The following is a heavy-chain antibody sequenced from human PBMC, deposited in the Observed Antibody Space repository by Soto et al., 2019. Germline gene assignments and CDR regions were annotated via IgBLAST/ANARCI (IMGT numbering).Heavy chain of an antibody. J-gene: IGHJ3*02. CDR3: ARFTHYSSSSRTWDAFDI. V-gene: IGHV4-39*01. Sequence: SETLSLTCTVSAGSISSSSYYWGWLRQPPGKGLEWIGSIYYSGSTYYNPSLKSRVTISVDTSKNQFSLKLSSVTAADTAVYYCARFTHYSSSSRTWDAFDIWGQGTMVTVSS. D-gene: IGHD6-6*01. CDR2: IYYSGST. CDR1: AGSISSSSYY.